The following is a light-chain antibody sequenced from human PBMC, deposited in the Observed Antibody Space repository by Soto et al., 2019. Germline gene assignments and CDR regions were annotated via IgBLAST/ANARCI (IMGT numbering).Light chain of an antibody. CDR2: GAS. Sequence: ERVMTQSPATLSVSPGERATLSCRASQSVGSNLAWYQQKRGQAPRLLIFGASSRATGVPARFSGSGSGTEFTLTINSLQSEDFAVYFCQQYDNLPLTFGPGTKVDIK. J-gene: IGKJ3*01. CDR1: QSVGSN. V-gene: IGKV3-15*01. CDR3: QQYDNLPLT.